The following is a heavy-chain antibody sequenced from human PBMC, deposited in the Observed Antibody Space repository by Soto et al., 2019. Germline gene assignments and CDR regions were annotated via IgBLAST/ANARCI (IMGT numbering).Heavy chain of an antibody. Sequence: GGSLRLSCAASGFTFSSNAMSWVRQAPGKGLERVSGISGSGSITYYADSVKGRFTISRDNSKKTLYLQMNSLRAEDTAVYYCAKNRNHLRFLEWHTTEYYFDYWGQGTLVTVSS. CDR1: GFTFSSNA. CDR3: AKNRNHLRFLEWHTTEYYFDY. J-gene: IGHJ4*02. V-gene: IGHV3-23*01. CDR2: ISGSGSIT. D-gene: IGHD3-3*01.